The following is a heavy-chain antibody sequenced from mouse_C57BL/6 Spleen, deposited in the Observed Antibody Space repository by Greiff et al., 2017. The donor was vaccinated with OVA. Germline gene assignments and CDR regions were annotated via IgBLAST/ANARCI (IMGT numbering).Heavy chain of an antibody. CDR2: IYPSDSET. V-gene: IGHV1-61*01. CDR3: ARRAGTDYCDY. Sequence: VQLQQSGAELVRPGSSVKLSCKASGYTFTSYWMDWVKQRPGQGLEWIGNIYPSDSETHYNQKFKDKATLTVDKSSSTAYMQLSSLTSEDSAVYYCARRAGTDYCDYWGQGTTLTVSS. J-gene: IGHJ2*01. CDR1: GYTFTSYW. D-gene: IGHD3-3*01.